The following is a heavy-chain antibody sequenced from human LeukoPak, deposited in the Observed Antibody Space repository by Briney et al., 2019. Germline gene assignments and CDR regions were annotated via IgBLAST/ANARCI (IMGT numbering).Heavy chain of an antibody. J-gene: IGHJ1*01. D-gene: IGHD6-13*01. V-gene: IGHV1-18*01. CDR2: ISAYNGNT. Sequence: ASVKVSCKASGYTFISNGISWVRQAPGQGLEWMGWISAYNGNTINAQKLQGRVTMTTDTSTSTAYMELRSLRSDDTAVYYCVREGAVAGTVYFQHWGQGTLVTVSS. CDR1: GYTFISNG. CDR3: VREGAVAGTVYFQH.